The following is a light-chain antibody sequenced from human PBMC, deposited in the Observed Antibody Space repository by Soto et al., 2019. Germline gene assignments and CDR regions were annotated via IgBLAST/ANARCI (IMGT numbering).Light chain of an antibody. J-gene: IGLJ2*01. CDR3: TSWTTSTTMI. V-gene: IGLV2-14*03. CDR2: DVN. CDR1: SSDIGAYNY. Sequence: QSALTQPASVSGSPGQSITISCTGTSSDIGAYNYVSWYQQHPGKAPKLMIYDVNIRPSGVSNRFSGSKSGNTASLTISGXXAEDEADYYCTSWTTSTTMIXGGGTKLTVL.